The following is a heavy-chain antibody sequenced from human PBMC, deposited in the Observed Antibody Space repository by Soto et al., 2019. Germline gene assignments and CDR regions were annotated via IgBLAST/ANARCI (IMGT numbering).Heavy chain of an antibody. Sequence: EVQLVESGGGLIQPGGSLRLSCAVSGFTVSNNYMSWVRQAPGKGLEGVSVIYSGGYTAYGDSVKGRCTISRDNSKTTHRQQRNGLGAAAPAVFSGATRAGGGGYWGQGTLVTVSS. CDR2: IYSGGYT. V-gene: IGHV3-53*01. CDR3: ATRAGGGGY. D-gene: IGHD3-10*01. J-gene: IGHJ4*02. CDR1: GFTVSNNY.